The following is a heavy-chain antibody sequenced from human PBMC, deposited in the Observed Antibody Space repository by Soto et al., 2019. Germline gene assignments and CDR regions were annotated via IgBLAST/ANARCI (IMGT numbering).Heavy chain of an antibody. CDR2: ISAYRDKI. CDR3: AREAQSFWGEKDPFDT. CDR1: GYTFTSYG. Sequence: QVQLVQSGPEVKKPGASVKVSCKASGYTFTSYGISWVRQAPGQGREWMGWISAYRDKINYAQKFQDRVILTIDTSKRTAYMALRSLRSDDTAVYYCAREAQSFWGEKDPFDTWGQGTLVSVSS. J-gene: IGHJ4*02. D-gene: IGHD3-3*01. V-gene: IGHV1-18*01.